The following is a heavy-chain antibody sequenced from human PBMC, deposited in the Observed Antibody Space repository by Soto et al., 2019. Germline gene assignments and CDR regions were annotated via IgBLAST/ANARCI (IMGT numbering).Heavy chain of an antibody. CDR2: INPSSGGT. CDR3: ARVIAAAGGYYFDY. J-gene: IGHJ4*02. V-gene: IGHV1-2*04. Sequence: GASVKVSCKASGYTFTGYYMHWVRQAPGQGLEWMGWINPSSGGTNYAQKFQGWVTMTRDTSISTAYMELSRLRSDDTAVYYCARVIAAAGGYYFDYWGQGTLVTVSS. D-gene: IGHD6-13*01. CDR1: GYTFTGYY.